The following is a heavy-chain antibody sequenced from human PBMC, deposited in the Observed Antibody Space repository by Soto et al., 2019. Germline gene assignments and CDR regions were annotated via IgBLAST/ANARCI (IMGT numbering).Heavy chain of an antibody. Sequence: EVQLVESGGGLVQPGGSLRLSCAASGFTFSSYSMNWVRQAPGKGLEWVSYISSSSSNIYYADSVKGRFTISRDNAKNSLYLQMNSLRAEDTAVYYCARAPSRITANWFDPWGQGTLVTVSS. CDR2: ISSSSSNI. CDR3: ARAPSRITANWFDP. CDR1: GFTFSSYS. V-gene: IGHV3-48*01. J-gene: IGHJ5*02. D-gene: IGHD3-3*01.